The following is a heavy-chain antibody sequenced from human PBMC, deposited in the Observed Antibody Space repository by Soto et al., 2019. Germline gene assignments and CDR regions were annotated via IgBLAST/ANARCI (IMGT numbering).Heavy chain of an antibody. CDR1: GGSISSSSNY. Sequence: SETLSLTCAVSGGSISSSSNYWGWIRQPPGKGLEWIGSIYFNGSPYYSPSLRSRVTISVDTSKNQFSLKLRSVTAADTAVYYCARHFVAVVIKGWGYWGQGTLVTVSS. V-gene: IGHV4-39*01. CDR2: IYFNGSP. D-gene: IGHD3-22*01. CDR3: ARHFVAVVIKGWGY. J-gene: IGHJ4*02.